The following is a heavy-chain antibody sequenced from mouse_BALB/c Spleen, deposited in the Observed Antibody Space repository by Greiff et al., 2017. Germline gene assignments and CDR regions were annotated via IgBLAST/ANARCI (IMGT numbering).Heavy chain of an antibody. V-gene: IGHV5-17*02. CDR3: ARWRDFDY. Sequence: EVQLVESGGGLVQPGGSRKLSCAASGFTFSSFGMHWVRQAPEKGLECVAYISSGSSTIYYADTVKGRFTISRDNPKNTLFLQMTSLRSEDTAMYYCARWRDFDYWGQGTTLTVSS. J-gene: IGHJ2*01. CDR1: GFTFSSFG. CDR2: ISSGSSTI.